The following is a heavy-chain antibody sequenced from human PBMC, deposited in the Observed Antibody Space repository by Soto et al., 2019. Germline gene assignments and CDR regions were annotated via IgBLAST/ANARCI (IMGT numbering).Heavy chain of an antibody. CDR2: IYHSGRT. CDR1: GDSITSDTW. J-gene: IGHJ4*02. D-gene: IGHD5-12*01. CDR3: TANGYYSLDY. Sequence: QVQLQESGPGLVKPSGTLSLTCSVSGDSITSDTWWSWVRQSPGKGLEWIGEIYHSGRTHYNPSLQXRVIISVDTSKNDFSLTLSSVTAADTAVYYCTANGYYSLDYWGQGSLVTVSS. V-gene: IGHV4-4*02.